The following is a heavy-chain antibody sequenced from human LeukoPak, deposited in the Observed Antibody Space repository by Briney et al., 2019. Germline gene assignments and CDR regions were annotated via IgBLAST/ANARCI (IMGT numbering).Heavy chain of an antibody. CDR1: GYTFSIYD. CDR2: FNPNSGDT. J-gene: IGHJ6*02. CDR3: ARGMNLIFGVVIYYYYYGMDV. Sequence: GSVTVFSIVSGYTFSIYDMEWGRQATGQGLEWMACFNPNSGDTRYTQEFQGRVTITRNVSICAAYVELGRLRSEEPALYYCARGMNLIFGVVIYYYYYGMDVWGQGTTVTVSS. V-gene: IGHV1-8*01. D-gene: IGHD3-3*01.